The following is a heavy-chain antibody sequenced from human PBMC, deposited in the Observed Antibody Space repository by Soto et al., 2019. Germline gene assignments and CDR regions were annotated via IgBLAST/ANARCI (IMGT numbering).Heavy chain of an antibody. CDR3: ARVRMTTVTTPYYYYMDV. V-gene: IGHV1-18*01. CDR1: GYTFTSYG. J-gene: IGHJ6*03. Sequence: GASVKVSCKASGYTFTSYGISWVRQAPGQGLEWMGWISAYNGNTNYAQKLQGRVTMTTDTSTSTAYMELRSLRSDDTAVYYCARVRMTTVTTPYYYYMDVWGKGTTVTVSS. CDR2: ISAYNGNT. D-gene: IGHD4-17*01.